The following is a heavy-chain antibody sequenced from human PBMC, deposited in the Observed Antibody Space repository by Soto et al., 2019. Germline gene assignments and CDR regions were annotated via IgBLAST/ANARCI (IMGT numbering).Heavy chain of an antibody. D-gene: IGHD2-2*01. J-gene: IGHJ5*02. Sequence: GASVKVCCKASGYTFTNYYMHWVRQAPGQGLEWMGIINPSTGSTTDAQKFQGRVIMTRDTSTSTLYMELSRLRSEDTAVYYCARDLLYCSSTSCYTRGNNYFDPWGQGTLVTVSS. CDR1: GYTFTNYY. CDR2: INPSTGST. V-gene: IGHV1-46*01. CDR3: ARDLLYCSSTSCYTRGNNYFDP.